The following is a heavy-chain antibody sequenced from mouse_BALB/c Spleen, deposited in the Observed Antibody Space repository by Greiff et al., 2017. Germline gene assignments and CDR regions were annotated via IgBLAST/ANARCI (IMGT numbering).Heavy chain of an antibody. V-gene: IGHV3-2*02. J-gene: IGHJ3*01. Sequence: EVQLQQSGPGLVKPSQSLSLTCTVTGYSITSDYAWNWIRQFPGNKLEWMGYISYSGSTSYNPSLKSRISITRDTSKNQFFLQLNSVTTEDTATYYCARSGLTGTILAYWGQGTLVTVSA. CDR1: GYSITSDYA. CDR2: ISYSGST. CDR3: ARSGLTGTILAY. D-gene: IGHD4-1*01.